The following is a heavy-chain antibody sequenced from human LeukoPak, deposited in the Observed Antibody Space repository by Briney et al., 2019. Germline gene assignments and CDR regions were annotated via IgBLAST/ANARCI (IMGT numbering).Heavy chain of an antibody. V-gene: IGHV4-39*01. CDR2: IFYSGST. CDR1: GGSISSSNYY. Sequence: PSETLSLTCTVSGGSISSSNYYWGWVRQPPGKGLEWIGSIFYSGSTYYNPSLKSRVTISVDTSKNQFSLKLSSVTAADTAVYYCARVSGTTVTSYYFDYWGQGTLVTVSS. CDR3: ARVSGTTVTSYYFDY. D-gene: IGHD4-11*01. J-gene: IGHJ4*02.